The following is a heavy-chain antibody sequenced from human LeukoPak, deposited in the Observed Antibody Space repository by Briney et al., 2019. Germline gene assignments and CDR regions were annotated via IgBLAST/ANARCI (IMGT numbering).Heavy chain of an antibody. V-gene: IGHV3-23*01. Sequence: GGSLRLSCAASGLTFSSYAMSWVRQAPGKGLEWVSAISGSGGSTYYADSVKGRFTISRDNSKNTLYLQMNSLRAEDTAVYYCAKVRLYGDYPEIDYWGQGTLVAVSS. J-gene: IGHJ4*02. D-gene: IGHD4-17*01. CDR2: ISGSGGST. CDR3: AKVRLYGDYPEIDY. CDR1: GLTFSSYA.